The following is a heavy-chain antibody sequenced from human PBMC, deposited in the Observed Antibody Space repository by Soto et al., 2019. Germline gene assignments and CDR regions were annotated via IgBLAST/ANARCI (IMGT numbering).Heavy chain of an antibody. CDR3: TRQLEDNSLTGYSPGY. Sequence: EVQLVESGGGLVQPGGSLKLSCAASGFTFSGSAMHWVRQASGKGLEWVGRIRSKATSYATAYAASVKGRFTISRDDSKNTAYLQMNSLKTEDTAVYYCTRQLEDNSLTGYSPGYWGQGTLVTVSS. CDR2: IRSKATSYAT. D-gene: IGHD3-9*01. V-gene: IGHV3-73*01. J-gene: IGHJ4*02. CDR1: GFTFSGSA.